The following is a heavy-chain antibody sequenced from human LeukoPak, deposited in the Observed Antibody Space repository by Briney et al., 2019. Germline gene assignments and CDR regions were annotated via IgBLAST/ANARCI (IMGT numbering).Heavy chain of an antibody. Sequence: PGGSLRLSCAASGFTFSSYAMHWVRQAPGKGLEWVAVISYDGSNKYYADSVRGRFTISRDNSKNTLYLQMNSLRAEDTAVYYCARPKWGFDVLRFLEWLFGYWGQGTLVTVSS. D-gene: IGHD3-3*01. V-gene: IGHV3-30-3*01. CDR3: ARPKWGFDVLRFLEWLFGY. CDR2: ISYDGSNK. J-gene: IGHJ4*02. CDR1: GFTFSSYA.